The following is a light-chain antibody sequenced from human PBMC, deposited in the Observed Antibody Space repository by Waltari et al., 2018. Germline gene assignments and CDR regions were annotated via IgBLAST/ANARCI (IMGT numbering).Light chain of an antibody. J-gene: IGLJ2*01. V-gene: IGLV3-21*01. CDR2: ADS. Sequence: SYKLTPPPSVSAASGTTARITCGGNNIGSKYVPWYQQKPAQAPVQVIYADSKRPAGIPERFAGSNSGNTATLTISGVEAGDEADYYCKVWDSSSDHVLFGGGTRLTVL. CDR3: KVWDSSSDHVL. CDR1: NIGSKY.